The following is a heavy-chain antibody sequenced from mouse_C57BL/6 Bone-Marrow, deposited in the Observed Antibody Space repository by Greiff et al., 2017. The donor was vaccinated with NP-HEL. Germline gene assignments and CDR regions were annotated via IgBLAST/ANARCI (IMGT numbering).Heavy chain of an antibody. CDR1: GYTFTSYG. D-gene: IGHD1-1*01. V-gene: IGHV1-81*01. CDR2: IYPRSGNT. Sequence: QVHVKQSGAELARPGASVKLSCKASGYTFTSYGISWVKQRTGQGLEWIGEIYPRSGNTYYNEKFKGKATLTADKSSSTAYMELRSLTSEDSAVYFCARSPVITTVVATDYWGQGTTLTVSS. CDR3: ARSPVITTVVATDY. J-gene: IGHJ2*01.